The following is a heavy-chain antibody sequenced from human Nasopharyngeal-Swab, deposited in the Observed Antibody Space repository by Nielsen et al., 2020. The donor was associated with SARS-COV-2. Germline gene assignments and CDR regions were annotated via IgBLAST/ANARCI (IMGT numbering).Heavy chain of an antibody. CDR1: GFTFDDYA. CDR2: ISWNSGSI. J-gene: IGHJ4*02. Sequence: GGSLRLSCAASGFTFDDYAMHWVRQAPGKGLEWVSGISWNSGSIDYADSVKGRFTISRDNAKNSLYLQMNSLRAEDTALYYCAKVGDGYPNSVYWGQGTLVTVSS. V-gene: IGHV3-9*01. D-gene: IGHD5-24*01. CDR3: AKVGDGYPNSVY.